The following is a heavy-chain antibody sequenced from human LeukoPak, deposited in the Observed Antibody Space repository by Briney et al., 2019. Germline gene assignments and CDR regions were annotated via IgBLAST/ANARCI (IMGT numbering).Heavy chain of an antibody. D-gene: IGHD3-16*02. V-gene: IGHV4-34*01. CDR1: GGSFSDYY. Sequence: PSETLSLTCAVYGGSFSDYYWSWIRQPPGKGLEWIGEINHSGTTNYKPSLKSRVTISVDTSKNQFSLKLSSVTAADTAVYYCARGYSYDYVWGSYRYWVYFDYWGQGTLVTVSS. CDR3: ARGYSYDYVWGSYRYWVYFDY. CDR2: INHSGTT. J-gene: IGHJ4*02.